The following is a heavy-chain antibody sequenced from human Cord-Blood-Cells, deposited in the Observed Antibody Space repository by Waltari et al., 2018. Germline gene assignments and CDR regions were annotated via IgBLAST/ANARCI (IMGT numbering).Heavy chain of an antibody. D-gene: IGHD5-12*01. CDR1: GYIVTGYY. CDR2: INPHSGGT. Sequence: QVQRVQSGGEGKQPRASVKVSCQASGYIVTGYYMHWVRQAPGQGLEWMGRINPHSGGTNYAQTLQGRGTMTRVTSISTAYAELSRLRSDDTAVYYCARDLSGYDSDVWGQGTTVTVSS. V-gene: IGHV1-2*06. CDR3: ARDLSGYDSDV. J-gene: IGHJ6*02.